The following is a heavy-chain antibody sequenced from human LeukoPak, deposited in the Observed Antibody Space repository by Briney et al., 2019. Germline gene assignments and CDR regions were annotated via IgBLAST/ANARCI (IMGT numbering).Heavy chain of an antibody. CDR2: ISGSGGST. J-gene: IGHJ4*02. CDR3: AKDFGGSGSKFDY. CDR1: GFTFSNYA. Sequence: GGSLRLSCAASGFTFSNYAMSWVRQAPGKGLEWVSAISGSGGSTYYADSVKGRFTISRDNSKNTLYLQMNSLRAEDTAVYYCAKDFGGSGSKFDYWGQGTLVTVSS. V-gene: IGHV3-23*01. D-gene: IGHD3-10*01.